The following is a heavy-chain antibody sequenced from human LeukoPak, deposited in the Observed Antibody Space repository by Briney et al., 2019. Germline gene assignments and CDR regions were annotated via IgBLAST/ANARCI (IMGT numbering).Heavy chain of an antibody. V-gene: IGHV4-39*01. D-gene: IGHD1-26*01. J-gene: IGHJ5*02. CDR2: IYYSGST. Sequence: SETLSLTCTVSGGSISSSTYYWGWIRQPPGKGLEWIGSIYYSGSTYYNPSLKSRVTISVDTPKNQFSLKLTSVTAADTAVYFCARHGGTYYGNCFDPWGQGTLVTVSS. CDR3: ARHGGTYYGNCFDP. CDR1: GGSISSSTYY.